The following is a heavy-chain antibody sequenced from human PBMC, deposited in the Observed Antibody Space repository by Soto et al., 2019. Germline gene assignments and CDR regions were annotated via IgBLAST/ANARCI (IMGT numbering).Heavy chain of an antibody. J-gene: IGHJ4*02. D-gene: IGHD3-22*01. CDR2: IIPIFGTA. CDR1: GGTFSSYA. CDR3: ATNYYDSSGYYYVFDY. V-gene: IGHV1-69*13. Sequence: GASVKVSCKASGGTFSSYAISWVRQAPGQGLEWMGGIIPIFGTANYAQKFQGRVTITADESTGTAYMELSSLRSEDTAVYYCATNYYDSSGYYYVFDYWGQGTLVTVSS.